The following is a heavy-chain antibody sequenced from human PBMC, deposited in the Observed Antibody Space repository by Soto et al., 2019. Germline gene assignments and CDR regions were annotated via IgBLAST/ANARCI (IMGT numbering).Heavy chain of an antibody. CDR2: IKSKTDGGTA. J-gene: IGHJ6*02. Sequence: GGSLILSCAASGFSFSNAWMSWVRQLPGKGLEWVGHIKSKTDGGTADYAAPVKGRFTISRDDSKNTLYLQMNSLKTDDTAMFYCTTLNYGVDVWGQGTTVTVS. V-gene: IGHV3-15*01. CDR1: GFSFSNAW. CDR3: TTLNYGVDV.